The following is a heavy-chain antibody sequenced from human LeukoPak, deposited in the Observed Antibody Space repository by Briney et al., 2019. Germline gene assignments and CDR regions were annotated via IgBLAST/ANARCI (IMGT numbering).Heavy chain of an antibody. CDR1: GYTLTELS. V-gene: IGHV1-24*01. CDR3: ATDHRGYSGYESYYRAFDI. D-gene: IGHD5-12*01. CDR2: FDPEDGET. J-gene: IGHJ3*02. Sequence: ASVKVSCKVSGYTLTELSMHWVRQAPGKGLEWMGGFDPEDGETIYAQKFQGRVTMTEDTSTDTACMELSSLRSEDTAVYYCATDHRGYSGYESYYRAFDIRGQGTMVTVSS.